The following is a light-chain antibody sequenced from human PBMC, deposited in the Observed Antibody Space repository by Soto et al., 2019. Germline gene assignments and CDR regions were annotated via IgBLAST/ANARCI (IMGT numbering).Light chain of an antibody. V-gene: IGLV2-14*01. CDR1: SSDVGGYDY. CDR2: EVT. Sequence: QSALTQPASVSGSPGQSIAISCTGTSSDVGGYDYVSWYQHQPDKAPKLMIYEVTQRPSGVSNRFSGSKSGNTASLTISGLQAEDEADYYCSSHTSGSTRVFGTGTKVTVL. J-gene: IGLJ1*01. CDR3: SSHTSGSTRV.